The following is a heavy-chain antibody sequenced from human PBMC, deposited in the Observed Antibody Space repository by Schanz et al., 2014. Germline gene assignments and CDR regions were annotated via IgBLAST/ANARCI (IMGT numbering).Heavy chain of an antibody. D-gene: IGHD6-19*01. CDR3: ARKTDSSGTGDY. Sequence: VQLVESGGGLVKPGGSLRLSCAASGFTFSDNFMSWIRQAPGKGLEWVSLIYSGGDTNYAGSVKGRFTISRDGSKNTLYLQMNSLRDEDTAVYYCARKTDSSGTGDYWGQGTLVTVSS. CDR1: GFTFSDNF. V-gene: IGHV3-66*01. J-gene: IGHJ4*02. CDR2: IYSGGDT.